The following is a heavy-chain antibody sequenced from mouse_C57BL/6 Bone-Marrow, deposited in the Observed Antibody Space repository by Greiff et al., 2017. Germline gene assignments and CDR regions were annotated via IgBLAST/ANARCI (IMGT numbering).Heavy chain of an antibody. Sequence: EVMLVESGGGLVQPKGSLTLSCAASGFSFNTYAMNWVRQAPGKGLEWVARIRSKSNNYATYYADSLKDRFTISRDDSESMLYLQMNNLKTEDTAMDYCVRGGLYCDYWGQGTTLTVAA. V-gene: IGHV10-1*01. J-gene: IGHJ2*01. CDR1: GFSFNTYA. CDR2: IRSKSNNYAT. CDR3: VRGGLYCDY. D-gene: IGHD1-1*02.